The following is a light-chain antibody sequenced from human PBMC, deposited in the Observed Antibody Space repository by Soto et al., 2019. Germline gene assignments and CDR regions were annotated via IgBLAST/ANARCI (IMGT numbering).Light chain of an antibody. Sequence: DIQMTPSPSSLSASVGGRVSVACRSRQGISTYLAWYQQKPGKAPKLLIYTASTLQSGVPSRFSGSGSGTEFTLTITSLQPEDFAAYYCQQLYTYPLTFSGGTKVDIK. CDR3: QQLYTYPLT. CDR1: QGISTY. CDR2: TAS. V-gene: IGKV1-9*01. J-gene: IGKJ4*01.